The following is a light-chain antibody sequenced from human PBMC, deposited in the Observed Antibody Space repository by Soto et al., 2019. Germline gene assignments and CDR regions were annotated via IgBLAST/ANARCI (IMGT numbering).Light chain of an antibody. CDR1: SSNIRAGYD. CDR2: GNS. Sequence: QSVLTQPPSVSGAPGQRVTISCTGRSSNIRAGYDVHWYQQLPGTAPKLLIYGNSNRPSGVPDRFSGSKSGTSASLAITGLQAEDEADYYCQSYDSSLSGSGVFGTGTKLIVL. J-gene: IGLJ1*01. CDR3: QSYDSSLSGSGV. V-gene: IGLV1-40*01.